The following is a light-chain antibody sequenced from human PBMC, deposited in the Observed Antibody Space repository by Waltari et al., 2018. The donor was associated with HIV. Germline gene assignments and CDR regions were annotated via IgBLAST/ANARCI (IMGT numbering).Light chain of an antibody. CDR3: AAWDDSLSGRGV. Sequence: QSVLTQPPSASGTPGQSVPISCSGSSSNIGRNYVFWYQQFPGTAPKLLIYRNNQRPSGVPDRFSGSKSGTSASLAISGLRSEDEADYYCAAWDDSLSGRGVFGGGTKLTVL. CDR1: SSNIGRNY. CDR2: RNN. J-gene: IGLJ3*02. V-gene: IGLV1-47*01.